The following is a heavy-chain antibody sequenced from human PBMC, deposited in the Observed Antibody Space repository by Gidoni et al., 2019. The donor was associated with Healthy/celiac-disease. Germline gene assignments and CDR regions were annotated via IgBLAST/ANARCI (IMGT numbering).Heavy chain of an antibody. CDR1: GFTFDDYA. D-gene: IGHD6-19*01. Sequence: EVQLVESGGGLVQPGRSLRLSCAASGFTFDDYAMHWVRQAPGKGLEWVSGISWNSGSIGYADSVKGRFTISRDNAKNSLYLQMNSLRAEDTALYYCAKDIFRELAVAGGVLGYWGQGTLVTVSS. J-gene: IGHJ4*02. V-gene: IGHV3-9*01. CDR2: ISWNSGSI. CDR3: AKDIFRELAVAGGVLGY.